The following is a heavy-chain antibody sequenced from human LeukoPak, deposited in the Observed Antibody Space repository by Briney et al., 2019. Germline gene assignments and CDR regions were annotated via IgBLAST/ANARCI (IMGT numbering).Heavy chain of an antibody. V-gene: IGHV1-2*06. CDR1: GYTFTSNY. CDR3: AREVGYSSSYYGRFDP. CDR2: VNPNNGVP. J-gene: IGHJ5*02. Sequence: GASVKVSCKASGYTFTSNYMHWVRQAPGQGLEWMGRVNPNNGVPNYAQKFQGRVTMTRDTAISTFYMELNSLRSDDTAVYFCAREVGYSSSYYGRFDPWGQGTLVIVSP. D-gene: IGHD2-2*01.